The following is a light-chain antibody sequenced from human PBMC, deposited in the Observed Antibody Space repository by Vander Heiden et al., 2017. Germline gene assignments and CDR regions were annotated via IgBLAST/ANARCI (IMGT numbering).Light chain of an antibody. J-gene: IGKJ1*01. CDR1: QSVSSRY. V-gene: IGKV3-20*01. Sequence: IVLTQSPATLSLSPGERATLSCRASQSVSSRYLAWYQQKPGQEPTLLIYGASSRATGIPDRFSGSGSGTDFTPTISRQEPEDFAVYYCQQYGSSPQGTFGQGTKVEIK. CDR2: GAS. CDR3: QQYGSSPQGT.